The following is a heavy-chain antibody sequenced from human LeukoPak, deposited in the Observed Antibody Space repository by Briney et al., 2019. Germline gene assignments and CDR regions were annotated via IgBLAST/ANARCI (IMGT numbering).Heavy chain of an antibody. J-gene: IGHJ3*02. CDR3: ARAVSRRGAFDI. CDR1: GFTFSGYA. D-gene: IGHD3-3*02. CDR2: ISGSGGST. Sequence: PGGSLRLSCAASGFTFSGYAMSWVRQAPGKGLEWVSAISGSGGSTYYADSVKGRFTISRDNSKNTLYLQMNSLRAEDTAVYYCARAVSRRGAFDIWGQGTMVTVSS. V-gene: IGHV3-23*01.